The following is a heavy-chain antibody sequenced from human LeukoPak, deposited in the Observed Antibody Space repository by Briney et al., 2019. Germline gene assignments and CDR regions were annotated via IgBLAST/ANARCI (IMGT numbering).Heavy chain of an antibody. CDR1: GFTVSSNY. V-gene: IGHV3-53*01. CDR2: IYSGGST. Sequence: GGSLRLSCAASGFTVSSNYMSWVRQAPGKGLEWVSVIYSGGSTYYADSVKGRFTISRDNSKNTLYLQMNSLRAEDTAVYYCARDYSPRGYSGYVGYWGQGTLVTVSS. CDR3: ARDYSPRGYSGYVGY. J-gene: IGHJ4*02. D-gene: IGHD5-12*01.